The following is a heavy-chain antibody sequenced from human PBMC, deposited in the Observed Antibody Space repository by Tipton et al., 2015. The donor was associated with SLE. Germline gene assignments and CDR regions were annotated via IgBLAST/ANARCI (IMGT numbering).Heavy chain of an antibody. Sequence: SLRLSCAASGFTFSSYAMSWVRQAPGKGLEWVSAISGSGGSTYYADSVKGRFTISRDNSKNTLYLQMNSLRAEDTAVYYCATGLEAYAEVDYWGQGTLVTVSS. CDR3: ATGLEAYAEVDY. CDR1: GFTFSSYA. CDR2: ISGSGGST. V-gene: IGHV3-23*01. D-gene: IGHD2-2*01. J-gene: IGHJ4*02.